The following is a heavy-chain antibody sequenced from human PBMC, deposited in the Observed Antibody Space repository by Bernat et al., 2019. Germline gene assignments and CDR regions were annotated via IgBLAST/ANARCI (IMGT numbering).Heavy chain of an antibody. CDR3: ARQGRRITVFGVPSSNYYFDY. CDR1: GGSISSSSYY. Sequence: QLQLQESGPGLVKPSETLSLTCTVSGGSISSSSYYWGWIRQPPGKGLEWIGSIYYSGSTYYNPSLKSRVTISVDTSKNQFSLKLSSVTAADTAVYYCARQGRRITVFGVPSSNYYFDYWGQGPLVTVPS. CDR2: IYYSGST. D-gene: IGHD3-3*01. J-gene: IGHJ4*02. V-gene: IGHV4-39*01.